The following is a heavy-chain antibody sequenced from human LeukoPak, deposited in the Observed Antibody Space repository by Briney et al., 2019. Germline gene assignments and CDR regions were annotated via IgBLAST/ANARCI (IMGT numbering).Heavy chain of an antibody. CDR2: INWDDDK. V-gene: IGHV2-70*01. D-gene: IGHD4-17*01. CDR1: GFSLITRGMC. Sequence: SRPALVKPTQTLTLTCTFSGFSLITRGMCVSWIRQPPGKALEWLALINWDDDKYYSTSLKTRLTISKDTFKNQVVLTITNMDPVDTATYYCARISAYGDYYFDYWGQGTLVTVSS. J-gene: IGHJ4*02. CDR3: ARISAYGDYYFDY.